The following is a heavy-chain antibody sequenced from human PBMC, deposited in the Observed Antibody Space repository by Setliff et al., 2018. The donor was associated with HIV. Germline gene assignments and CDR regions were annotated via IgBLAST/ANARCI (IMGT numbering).Heavy chain of an antibody. Sequence: ASVQVSCQASGYTFTSHGISWVRQAPGQGLEWLGWISAYNGNTNYAQKLQGRVTMTTDTYTSTAYMELRSLSSAYTAVYYCARNTYYYGSGSYPNYSYGMDVWGQGTTVTVSS. CDR2: ISAYNGNT. CDR3: ARNTYYYGSGSYPNYSYGMDV. V-gene: IGHV1-18*01. CDR1: GYTFTSHG. D-gene: IGHD3-10*01. J-gene: IGHJ6*02.